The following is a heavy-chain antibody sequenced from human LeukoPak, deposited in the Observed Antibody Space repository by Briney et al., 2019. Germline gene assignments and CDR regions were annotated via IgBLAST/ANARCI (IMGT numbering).Heavy chain of an antibody. D-gene: IGHD6-19*01. CDR2: ISTFSNYI. CDR1: GFTFSNHY. V-gene: IGHV3-21*01. CDR3: ARGHGDSAGCLDS. Sequence: PGGSLRLSCAASGFTFSNHYMTWVRQAPGKGLEWVSSISTFSNYIYYADSVKGRFTISRDNAKNSLYLQMNSLRAEETAVYFCARGHGDSAGCLDSWGQGTLVTVSS. J-gene: IGHJ4*02.